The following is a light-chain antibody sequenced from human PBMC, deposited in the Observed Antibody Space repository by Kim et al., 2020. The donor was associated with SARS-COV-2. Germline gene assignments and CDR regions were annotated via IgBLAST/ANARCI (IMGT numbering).Light chain of an antibody. CDR3: QQYDDLPYT. Sequence: DIQMTQSPSTLSASVGDRVTITCRASQSISGWLAWYQQKPGKAPKLLINDVFNLEKGVPSRFSGSGSGTDFTFTISSLQPEDIATYYCQQYDDLPYTFGQGTKLEIK. V-gene: IGKV1-33*01. J-gene: IGKJ2*01. CDR1: QSISGW. CDR2: DVF.